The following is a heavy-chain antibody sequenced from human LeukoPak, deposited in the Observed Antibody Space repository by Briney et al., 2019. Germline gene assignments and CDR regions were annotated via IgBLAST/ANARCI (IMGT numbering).Heavy chain of an antibody. V-gene: IGHV3-9*01. D-gene: IGHD6-13*01. CDR3: AKDRGQQLYYFDY. J-gene: IGHJ4*02. Sequence: GGSLRLSCAASGFTFDDYDVHWVRQAPGKGLEWVSGISWNSGSIGYADSVKGRFTISRDNAKNSLYLQMYSLRAEDTAVYYCAKDRGQQLYYFDYWGQGTLVTVSS. CDR2: ISWNSGSI. CDR1: GFTFDDYD.